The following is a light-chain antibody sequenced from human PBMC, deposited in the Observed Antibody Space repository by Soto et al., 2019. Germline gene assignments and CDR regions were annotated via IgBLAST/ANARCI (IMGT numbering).Light chain of an antibody. CDR3: SSYTSSSTV. J-gene: IGLJ1*01. CDR1: SSDVGGYNY. CDR2: EVS. V-gene: IGLV2-14*01. Sequence: QSALTQPASVSGSPGQSITISCTGTSSDVGGYNYVSWYQQRPGKAPKLMIYEVSNRPSGVSNRFSGSKSGNTASLTISGLQAEDEADHYCSSYTSSSTVFGTGTKVTVL.